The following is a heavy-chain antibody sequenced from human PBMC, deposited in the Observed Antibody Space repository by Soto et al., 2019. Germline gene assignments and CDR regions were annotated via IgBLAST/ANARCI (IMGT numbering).Heavy chain of an antibody. CDR1: GYSFTSYW. J-gene: IGHJ4*02. CDR3: ASSPSYYYVD. V-gene: IGHV5-51*01. CDR2: IYPDDSDT. Sequence: GESLKISCKGSGYSFTSYWIGWVRQMPGKGLEWMGIIYPDDSDTRYSPSFQGQVTISTDKSISTAYLQWSSLKASDTAVYYCASSPSYYYVDWGQGTLVTVSS. D-gene: IGHD3-10*01.